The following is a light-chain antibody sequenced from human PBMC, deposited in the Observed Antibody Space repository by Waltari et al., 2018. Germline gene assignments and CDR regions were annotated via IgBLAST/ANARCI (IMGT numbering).Light chain of an antibody. V-gene: IGLV2-14*03. Sequence: QYALTQPASVSGSPGQSITISCYGTSSDIGFYNYFSWYQHHPGKAPKLMIKDVNQRPSGVSDLFPGPKSGNTASLTISGLQAEDEADYYCNTYTGSSSWVFGGGTKVTVL. CDR3: NTYTGSSSWV. J-gene: IGLJ3*02. CDR1: SSDIGFYNY. CDR2: DVN.